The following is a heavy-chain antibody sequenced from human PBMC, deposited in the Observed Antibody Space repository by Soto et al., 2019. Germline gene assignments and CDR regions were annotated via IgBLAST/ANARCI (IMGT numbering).Heavy chain of an antibody. CDR1: GEVFSLHW. J-gene: IGHJ5*02. CDR2: IYPGNSNT. V-gene: IGHV5-51*01. D-gene: IGHD2-8*01. Sequence: EGSGEVFSLHWVAWLLQMPGKGMEWVGFIYPGNSNTMYSPSFQGHVTISADTAISTTYLQWDTLKPSDTAMYFCAIYSFFNGCTTTVIYSLTLLDP. CDR3: AIYSFFNGCTTTVIYSLTLLDP.